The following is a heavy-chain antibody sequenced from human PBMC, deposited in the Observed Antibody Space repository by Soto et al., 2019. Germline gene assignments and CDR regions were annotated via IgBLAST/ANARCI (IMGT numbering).Heavy chain of an antibody. CDR1: GGSFSGYY. J-gene: IGHJ4*02. CDR2: IYHSGST. V-gene: IGHV4-34*01. CDR3: ARVPDY. Sequence: PSETLSLTCAVYGGSFSGYYWTWIRQPPGTGLEWIGEIYHSGSTYYNPPLKSRVTISVDRSKNQFSLKLSSVTAADTAVYYCARVPDYWGQGTLVTVSS.